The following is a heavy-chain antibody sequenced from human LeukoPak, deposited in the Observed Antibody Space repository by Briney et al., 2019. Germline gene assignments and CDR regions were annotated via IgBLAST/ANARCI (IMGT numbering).Heavy chain of an antibody. CDR1: GYTFTSYG. Sequence: ASVKVSCKASGYTFTSYGISWVRQAPGQGLEWMGWISAYNGNTNNAQKLQGRVTMTTDTSTSTAYMELRSLRSDDTAVYYCAHQDPRGGHDHWGQGTLVTVSS. D-gene: IGHD3-10*01. CDR2: ISAYNGNT. J-gene: IGHJ4*02. CDR3: AHQDPRGGHDH. V-gene: IGHV1-18*01.